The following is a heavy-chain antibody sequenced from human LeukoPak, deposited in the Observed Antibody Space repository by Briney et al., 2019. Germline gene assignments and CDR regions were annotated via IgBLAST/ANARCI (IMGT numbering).Heavy chain of an antibody. Sequence: AAVKVSCKASGYTFTSYGISWVRQAPVQGLEWMGWISAYNGNTNYAQKLQGRVTMTTDTSTSTAYMELRSLRSDDTAVYYCAREYCTNGVCYTSNFDYWGQGTLVTVSS. CDR3: AREYCTNGVCYTSNFDY. CDR1: GYTFTSYG. V-gene: IGHV1-18*01. CDR2: ISAYNGNT. D-gene: IGHD2-8*01. J-gene: IGHJ4*02.